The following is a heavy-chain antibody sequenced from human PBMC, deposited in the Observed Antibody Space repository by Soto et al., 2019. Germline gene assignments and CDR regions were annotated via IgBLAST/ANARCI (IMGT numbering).Heavy chain of an antibody. CDR3: AVANVCGYHFHRRNALDI. D-gene: IGHD5-18*01. CDR1: GGTFSSYT. J-gene: IGHJ3*02. CDR2: IIPILGIA. Sequence: QVQLVQSGAEVKKPGSSVKVSCKASGGTFSSYTISWVRQAPGQGLEWMGRIIPILGIANYAQKFQGRVTITADKSTSTAYMELSSLRSEDKAVYYCAVANVCGYHFHRRNALDIWGPGTMVTVSS. V-gene: IGHV1-69*02.